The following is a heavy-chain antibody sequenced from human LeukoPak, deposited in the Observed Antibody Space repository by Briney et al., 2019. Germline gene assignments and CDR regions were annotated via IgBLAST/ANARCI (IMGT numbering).Heavy chain of an antibody. CDR3: ARDRIMIGSGETGYFDY. V-gene: IGHV3-66*01. J-gene: IGHJ4*02. CDR1: GFTVSSNY. CDR2: IYSGGST. Sequence: GGSLRLSCAASGFTVSSNYMSWVRQAPGKGLEWVSVIYSGGSTYYADSVKGRFTISRDNSKNTLYLQMNSLRAEDTAVYYCARDRIMIGSGETGYFDYWGQGTLVTVSS. D-gene: IGHD3-16*01.